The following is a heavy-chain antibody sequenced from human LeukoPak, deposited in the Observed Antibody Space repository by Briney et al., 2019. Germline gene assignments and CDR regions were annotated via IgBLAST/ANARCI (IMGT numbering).Heavy chain of an antibody. CDR2: ITPSDGA. V-gene: IGHV1-2*02. CDR1: GYTFTAYA. D-gene: IGHD5-24*01. Sequence: ASANVSCKSSGYTFTAYAMHWVRQARGQGLEWMGWITPSDGANYAQKFQGRVTMTRDTSMSTAYMDLNRLTSDDTAVYFCARDRYGDGFAHFDYWGQGTLVTVSS. J-gene: IGHJ4*02. CDR3: ARDRYGDGFAHFDY.